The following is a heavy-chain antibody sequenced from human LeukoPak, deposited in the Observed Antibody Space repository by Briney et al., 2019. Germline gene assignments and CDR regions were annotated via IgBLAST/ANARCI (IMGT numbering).Heavy chain of an antibody. CDR3: ARGPDDIVVVPLDY. CDR1: GGPFRGYY. Sequence: SDTLSLTCAVYGGPFRGYYWSWIRQPPGKGLEGIGEINESGNTNYDPNLKRRVTISVDTSKSPFYLKLSTVTAADTAVYYCARGPDDIVVVPLDYWGQGTLVTVSS. V-gene: IGHV4-34*01. D-gene: IGHD2-2*01. J-gene: IGHJ4*02. CDR2: INESGNT.